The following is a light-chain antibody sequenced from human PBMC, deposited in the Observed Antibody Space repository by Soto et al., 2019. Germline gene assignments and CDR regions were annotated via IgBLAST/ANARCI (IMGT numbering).Light chain of an antibody. V-gene: IGKV2-28*01. CDR3: MQSLHVPHN. Sequence: DTVLTQSPLSLPVTPGEPASISCRSSQNLLYSNGYNYLDWYLQKSGQPPQHLIYGGSRRASGAPDRFSGSGSGTDFTLKISRVEAEDVGVYYCMQSLHVPHNIGQGTRLEI. CDR1: QNLLYSNGYNY. J-gene: IGKJ2*01. CDR2: GGS.